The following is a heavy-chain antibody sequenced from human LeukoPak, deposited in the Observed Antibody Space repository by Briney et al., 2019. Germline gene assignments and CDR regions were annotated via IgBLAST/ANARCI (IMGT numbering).Heavy chain of an antibody. CDR1: GFTFSSYG. CDR2: ISYDGSNK. J-gene: IGHJ6*02. CDR3: ARDSDFDSSGYYPYYYYYYKMDV. Sequence: PGRSLRLSCAASGFTFSSYGMHWVRQAPGKGLEWVAVISYDGSNKNYADSVKGRFTISRDNSKNSLFLQMNSLRAEDTAVYYCARDSDFDSSGYYPYYYYYYKMDVWGQGTTVTVSS. D-gene: IGHD3-22*01. V-gene: IGHV3-30*03.